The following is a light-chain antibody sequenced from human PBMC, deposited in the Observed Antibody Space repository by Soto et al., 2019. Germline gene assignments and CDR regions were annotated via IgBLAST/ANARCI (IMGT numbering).Light chain of an antibody. CDR3: PQYNYSPHT. Sequence: DVEMTQSPDSLAVSLGERATISCTSSQSLLYSPNNKNYLAWYQQKPGQPPKLLVYWASTRESGVPDRFTGSGSRPDAPLIISSLQDEDVEVYYCPQYNYSPHTVGGGTKGEIK. V-gene: IGKV4-1*01. CDR1: QSLLYSPNNKNY. J-gene: IGKJ4*01. CDR2: WAS.